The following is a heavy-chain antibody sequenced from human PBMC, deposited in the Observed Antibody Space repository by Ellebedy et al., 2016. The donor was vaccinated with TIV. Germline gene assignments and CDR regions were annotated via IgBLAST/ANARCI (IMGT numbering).Heavy chain of an antibody. CDR2: VNSDGTLT. Sequence: GGSLRLSCAASGLTFSRHWMHWVRQAPGKGLVWVARVNSDGTLTNYADSVKGRFTVSRDNAENTLDLQMSSLRAEDTALYYCARHSGGHGFDIWGQGTMVTVSP. J-gene: IGHJ3*02. CDR1: GLTFSRHW. V-gene: IGHV3-74*01. CDR3: ARHSGGHGFDI. D-gene: IGHD2-21*01.